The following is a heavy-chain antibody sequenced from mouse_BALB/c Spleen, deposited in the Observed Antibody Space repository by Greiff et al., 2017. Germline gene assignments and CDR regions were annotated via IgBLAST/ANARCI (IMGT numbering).Heavy chain of an antibody. D-gene: IGHD1-1*01. CDR3: ARGTVVATGAMDY. CDR2: ISYDGSN. CDR1: GYSITSGYY. V-gene: IGHV3-6*02. J-gene: IGHJ4*01. Sequence: VQLKESGPGLVKPSQSLSLTCSVTGYSITSGYYWNWIRQFPGNKLEWMGYISYDGSNNYNPSLKNRISITRDTSKNQFFLKLNSVTTEDTATYYCARGTVVATGAMDYWGQGTSVTVSS.